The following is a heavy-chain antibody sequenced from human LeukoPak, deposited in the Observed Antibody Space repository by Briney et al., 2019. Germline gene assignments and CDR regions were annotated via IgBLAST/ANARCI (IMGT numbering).Heavy chain of an antibody. V-gene: IGHV3-23*01. J-gene: IGHJ4*02. CDR3: AKDRVRFGELSPFDY. CDR1: GFTFSSYA. Sequence: PGGSLRLSCAASGFTFSSYAMSWVRQAPGKGLEWVSAISGSGGSTYYADSVKGRFTISRDNSKNTLYLQMNSLRAGDTAVYYCAKDRVRFGELSPFDYWGQGTLVTVSS. D-gene: IGHD3-10*01. CDR2: ISGSGGST.